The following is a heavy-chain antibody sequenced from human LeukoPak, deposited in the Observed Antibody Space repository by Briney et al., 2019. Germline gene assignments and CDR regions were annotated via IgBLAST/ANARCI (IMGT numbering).Heavy chain of an antibody. D-gene: IGHD3-10*01. CDR1: GGSISSYY. J-gene: IGHJ6*02. CDR2: IYTSGST. V-gene: IGHV4-4*07. Sequence: SETLPLTCTVSGGSISSYYWSWIRQPAGKGLEWIGRIYTSGSTNYNPSLKSRVTMSVDTSKNQFSLKLSSVTAADTAVYYCARGLRPLLWFGDPHYYYYGMDVWGQGTTVTVSS. CDR3: ARGLRPLLWFGDPHYYYYGMDV.